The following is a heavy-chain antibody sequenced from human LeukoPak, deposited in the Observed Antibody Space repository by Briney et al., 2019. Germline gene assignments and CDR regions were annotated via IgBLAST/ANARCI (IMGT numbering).Heavy chain of an antibody. J-gene: IGHJ4*02. CDR1: GYTSTGYY. CDR3: ARPHLDPYYFDY. CDR2: INPNSGGT. V-gene: IGHV1-2*02. Sequence: ASVKVSCKASGYTSTGYYMHWVRQAPGQGLEWMGWINPNSGGTNYAQKFQGRVTMTRDTSISTAYMELSRLRSDDTAVYYCARPHLDPYYFDYWGQGTLVTVSS.